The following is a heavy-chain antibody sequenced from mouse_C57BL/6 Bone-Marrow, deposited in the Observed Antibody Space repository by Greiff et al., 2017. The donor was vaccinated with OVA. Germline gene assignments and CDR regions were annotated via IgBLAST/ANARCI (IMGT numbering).Heavy chain of an antibody. CDR3: TTYGNYPLAY. D-gene: IGHD2-1*01. J-gene: IGHJ3*01. CDR2: IVPENGDT. Sequence: VQLQQSGAELVRPGASVKLSCTASGFNIKDDYMHWVKQRPEQGLEWIGWIVPENGDTAYASKFQGKATITADTSSNTAYLQLRSLTSEDTAVYYCTTYGNYPLAYWGQGTLVTVSA. CDR1: GFNIKDDY. V-gene: IGHV14-4*01.